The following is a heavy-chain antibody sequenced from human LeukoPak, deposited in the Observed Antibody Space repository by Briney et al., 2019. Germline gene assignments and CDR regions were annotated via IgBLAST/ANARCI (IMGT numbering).Heavy chain of an antibody. CDR1: GGSISSGDYY. CDR3: ARHPGDGDYGRDV. D-gene: IGHD4-17*01. CDR2: IYYNGST. J-gene: IGHJ6*04. V-gene: IGHV4-30-4*01. Sequence: KTSQTLSLTCTVSGGSISSGDYYWSWIRQPPGKGLEWNGYIYYNGSTYYNPSLKSRVSTSVGTSENQFSLKLSSVTAADTAVYYCARHPGDGDYGRDVWGKGTTVTVSS.